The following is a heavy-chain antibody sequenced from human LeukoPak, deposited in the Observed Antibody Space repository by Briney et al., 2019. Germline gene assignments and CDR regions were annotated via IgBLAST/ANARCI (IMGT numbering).Heavy chain of an antibody. V-gene: IGHV3-23*01. CDR2: ISGSGGST. CDR3: AKDHEMNVGATYFDY. J-gene: IGHJ4*02. Sequence: PGGSLRLSCAASGFTFSSYAMSWVRQAPGKGLEWVSAISGSGGSTYYADSVKGRFTISRDNSKNTLYLQMNSLRAEDTAVYYCAKDHEMNVGATYFDYWGQGTLVTVSS. CDR1: GFTFSSYA. D-gene: IGHD1-26*01.